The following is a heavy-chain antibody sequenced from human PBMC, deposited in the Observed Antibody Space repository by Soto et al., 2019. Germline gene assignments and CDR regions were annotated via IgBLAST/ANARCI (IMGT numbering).Heavy chain of an antibody. J-gene: IGHJ6*02. CDR1: GFTFSMYS. V-gene: IGHV3-7*03. D-gene: IGHD2-21*02. CDR2: IPQDGVDG. Sequence: GGSLRLSCEVSGFTFSMYSMSWVRQSPGKGLEWVAKIPQDGVDGHYADSVKGRFTISRDNGKNSLYLQLNNLRAEDTAVYYCARDHLILPAHDFFYGSDVWGRGATDTVSS. CDR3: ARDHLILPAHDFFYGSDV.